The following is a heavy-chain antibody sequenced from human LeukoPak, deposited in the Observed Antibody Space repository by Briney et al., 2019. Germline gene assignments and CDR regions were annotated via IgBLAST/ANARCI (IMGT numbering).Heavy chain of an antibody. Sequence: GGSLRLFCAASGFTFSSYSMNWVRQAPGRGLEWVSYISSSSSTIYYADSVKGRFTISRDNAKNSLYLQMNSLRDEDTAVYYCARGRSTVTRFDPWVQGTLVTVSS. D-gene: IGHD4-17*01. CDR3: ARGRSTVTRFDP. CDR1: GFTFSSYS. CDR2: ISSSSSTI. J-gene: IGHJ5*02. V-gene: IGHV3-48*02.